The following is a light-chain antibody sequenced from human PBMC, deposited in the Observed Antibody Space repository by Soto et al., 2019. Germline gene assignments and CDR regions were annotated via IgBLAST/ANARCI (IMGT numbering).Light chain of an antibody. CDR1: QSISRW. Sequence: DIQMTQSRHTLPAPVGDRVTITCQASQSISRWLAWYQKKPGKAPKVLIYDASSLQSGVPSRFSGSGSGTLFTPLVSKLQPDDFGTYEGQQYRRLSFTVGQGNTLVFK. CDR2: DAS. CDR3: QQYRRLSFT. V-gene: IGKV1-5*01. J-gene: IGKJ2*01.